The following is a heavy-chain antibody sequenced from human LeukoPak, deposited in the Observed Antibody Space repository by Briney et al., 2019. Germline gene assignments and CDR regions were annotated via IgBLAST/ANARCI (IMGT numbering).Heavy chain of an antibody. J-gene: IGHJ4*02. CDR3: SRDSPTAGNTFDY. Sequence: PGGSLRLSCAASGFNFITYAMHWVRQAPGKGLEWVAVTSYDGSNKFYADSVKGRFTISKDNSKNTVYLQVDSLRAEDTAVYFCSRDSPTAGNTFDYWGQGTLVTVSS. CDR1: GFNFITYA. V-gene: IGHV3-30-3*01. D-gene: IGHD6-13*01. CDR2: TSYDGSNK.